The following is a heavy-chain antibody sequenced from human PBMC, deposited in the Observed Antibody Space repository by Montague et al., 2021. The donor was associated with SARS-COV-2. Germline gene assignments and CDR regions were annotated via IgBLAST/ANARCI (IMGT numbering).Heavy chain of an antibody. CDR2: IYSSGST. D-gene: IGHD2-8*02. J-gene: IGHJ4*02. CDR1: GGSISNYY. Sequence: SETLSLTCTVSGGSISNYYWSWIRQPAGKGLEWIGRIYSSGSTNYNPSLKSRISMSVDTSKNQFSLKLSSVTAADTAIYYCARGTAYDHVYYWGQGAPVTVAS. V-gene: IGHV4-4*07. CDR3: ARGTAYDHVYY.